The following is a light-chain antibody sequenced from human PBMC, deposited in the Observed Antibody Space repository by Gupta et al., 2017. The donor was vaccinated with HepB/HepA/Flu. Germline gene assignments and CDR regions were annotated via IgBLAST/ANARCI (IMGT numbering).Light chain of an antibody. CDR1: RGHSNYA. Sequence: QLVLTQSPSASASLGASVTLTCTLSRGHSNYAIAWHQQQPEKGPRYLMKLNSDGSHNKGDGIPDRFSGSSSGAERYLTISSLQSEDEADYYCQTWGTVIQVFGGGTKLTVL. CDR3: QTWGTVIQV. J-gene: IGLJ2*01. CDR2: LNSDGSH. V-gene: IGLV4-69*01.